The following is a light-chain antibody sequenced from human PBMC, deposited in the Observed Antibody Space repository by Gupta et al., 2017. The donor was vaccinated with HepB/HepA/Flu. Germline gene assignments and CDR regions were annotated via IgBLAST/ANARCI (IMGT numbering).Light chain of an antibody. V-gene: IGKV3-20*01. CDR1: QSVSSTY. J-gene: IGKJ5*01. Sequence: EIVLTQSPDTLSLSPGERATLSCRASQSVSSTYVAWYRQKPGQAPRLLIYGASSRATGIPDRFSGSVSGTEFTLTISRLEPEDFAVYYCQQYGSSPVTFGQGTRLEIE. CDR3: QQYGSSPVT. CDR2: GAS.